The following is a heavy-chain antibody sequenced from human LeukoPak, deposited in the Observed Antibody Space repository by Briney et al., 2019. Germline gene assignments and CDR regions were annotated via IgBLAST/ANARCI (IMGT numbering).Heavy chain of an antibody. J-gene: IGHJ4*02. Sequence: SETLSLTCTVSGASISGYYWTWIRQPPGKGLEWIGYIYNSGSTNYNPSLKSRVTMSVDTSKNQFSLKVTSVTPADTAVYYCARGDYYDSSGYYLYWGQGTLVTVSS. V-gene: IGHV4-59*01. CDR2: IYNSGST. D-gene: IGHD3-22*01. CDR3: ARGDYYDSSGYYLY. CDR1: GASISGYY.